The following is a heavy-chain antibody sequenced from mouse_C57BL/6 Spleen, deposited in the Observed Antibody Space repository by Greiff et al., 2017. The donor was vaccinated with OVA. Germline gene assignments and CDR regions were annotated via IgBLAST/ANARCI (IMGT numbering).Heavy chain of an antibody. J-gene: IGHJ1*03. CDR2: ISDGGSYT. V-gene: IGHV5-4*03. CDR3: ARMSSHWYFDV. D-gene: IGHD1-1*01. CDR1: GFTFSSYA. Sequence: EVKLVESGGGLVKPGGSLKLSCAASGFTFSSYAMSWVHQTPEKRLEWVATISDGGSYTYYPDNVKGRFTISRDNAKNNLYLQMSHPKSEDTAMYYCARMSSHWYFDVWGTGTTVTVSS.